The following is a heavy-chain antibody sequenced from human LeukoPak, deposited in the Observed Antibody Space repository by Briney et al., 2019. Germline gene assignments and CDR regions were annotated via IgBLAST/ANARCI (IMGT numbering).Heavy chain of an antibody. V-gene: IGHV4-38-2*02. CDR3: ARDGPTYYYDSNGYYFGY. CDR1: GYSISSSYY. J-gene: IGHJ4*02. D-gene: IGHD3-22*01. CDR2: IYHSGSA. Sequence: SETLSLTCAVSGYSISSSYYWGWIRQPPGKGLEWIGSIYHSGSAHYNPSLNSRVTISVDTSKNQFSLKLSSVTAADTAVYYCARDGPTYYYDSNGYYFGYWGQGTLVTVSS.